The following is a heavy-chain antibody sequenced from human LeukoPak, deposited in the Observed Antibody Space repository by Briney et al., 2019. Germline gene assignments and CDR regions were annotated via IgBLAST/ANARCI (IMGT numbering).Heavy chain of an antibody. CDR2: ISAYNGNT. CDR3: AREPKSLGDLFFIDY. J-gene: IGHJ4*02. V-gene: IGHV1-18*01. Sequence: ASVKVSCKVSGFDFTSYGISWVRQAPGQGLEWMGWISAYNGNTHYAQKLQGRVTMTTDTSASTAYMELRSLTSDDTAVYYCAREPKSLGDLFFIDYWGQGTLVTVSS. CDR1: GFDFTSYG. D-gene: IGHD3-16*01.